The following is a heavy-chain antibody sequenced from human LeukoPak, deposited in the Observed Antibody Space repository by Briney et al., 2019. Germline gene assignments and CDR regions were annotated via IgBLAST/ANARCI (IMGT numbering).Heavy chain of an antibody. D-gene: IGHD3-22*01. V-gene: IGHV3-23*01. Sequence: GGSVRLSCAVSGFTLSNYGMSWVRQAPGKGLEWVAVISDSGGRTNYADSVKGRFTITRDNSRNTVYLQMNSLRAEDTAVYFCAKRGVVIRVILVGFHKEAYYFDPWGQGALVPVSS. CDR3: AKRGVVIRVILVGFHKEAYYFDP. CDR2: ISDSGGRT. CDR1: GFTLSNYG. J-gene: IGHJ4*02.